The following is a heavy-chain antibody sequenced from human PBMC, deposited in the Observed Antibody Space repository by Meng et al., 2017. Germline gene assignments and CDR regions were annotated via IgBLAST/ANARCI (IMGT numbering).Heavy chain of an antibody. Sequence: GGSLRLSCAASGFTFSSYWMSWVRQAPGKGLEWVANIKQDGSEKYYVDSVKGRFTISRDNARNSLYLQMNSLRAEDTAVYYCARDLTHDYGDYLQWGQGTLVTVSS. CDR2: IKQDGSEK. CDR1: GFTFSSYW. CDR3: ARDLTHDYGDYLQ. J-gene: IGHJ4*02. V-gene: IGHV3-7*01. D-gene: IGHD4-17*01.